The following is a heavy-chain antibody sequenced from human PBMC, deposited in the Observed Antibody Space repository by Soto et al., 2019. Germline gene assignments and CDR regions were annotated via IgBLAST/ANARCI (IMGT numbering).Heavy chain of an antibody. D-gene: IGHD2-8*01. CDR3: ARGSPVRANWNFDY. CDR2: IFYSGST. V-gene: IGHV4-59*01. Sequence: SXTLSLTCIVSGGSTSCYYWSCIRQRPGRGLEWIGYIFYSGSTNYNPSLKSRVTISVDTSKNQFSLKLNSVTAADTAVYYCARGSPVRANWNFDYWGRGTLVTVSS. J-gene: IGHJ4*02. CDR1: GGSTSCYY.